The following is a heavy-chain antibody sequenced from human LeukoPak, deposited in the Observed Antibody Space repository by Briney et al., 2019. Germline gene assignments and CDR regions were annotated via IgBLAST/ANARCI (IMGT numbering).Heavy chain of an antibody. CDR2: INHSGST. Sequence: PSETLSLTCAVYGGSFSGYYWSWIRQPPGKGLEWIGEINHSGSTNYNPSLKSRVTISVDTSKNQFSLKLSSVTAADTAVYYCARAVYSSGGYYFDYWGQGTLVTVSS. CDR3: ARAVYSSGGYYFDY. CDR1: GGSFSGYY. J-gene: IGHJ4*02. V-gene: IGHV4-34*01. D-gene: IGHD6-19*01.